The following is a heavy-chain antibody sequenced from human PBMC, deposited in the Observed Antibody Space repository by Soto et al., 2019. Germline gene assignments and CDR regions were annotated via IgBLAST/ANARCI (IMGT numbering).Heavy chain of an antibody. V-gene: IGHV4-61*01. CDR2: IYYSGST. D-gene: IGHD3-16*01. J-gene: IGHJ4*02. CDR3: ARWGAAGYLFDY. Sequence: PSETLSLTSNFSVGSVSSGSYYWSWIRQPPGKGLEWIGYIYYSGSTNYNPSLKSRVTISVDTSKNQFSLKLSSVTAADTAVYYCARWGAAGYLFDYWGQGTLVTVSS. CDR1: VGSVSSGSYY.